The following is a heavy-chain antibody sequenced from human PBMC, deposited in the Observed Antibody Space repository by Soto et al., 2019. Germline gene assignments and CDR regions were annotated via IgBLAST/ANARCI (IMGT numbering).Heavy chain of an antibody. Sequence: QLQLQQSGPGLVKPSETLSLTCTVSGGSISDETHYWGCIRQPPGRGLEWIGTIYYTGFTYYNPSLKSRVTISVDTSKNQFSLNLNSVTAADTALYYCARTRRHDSGGPFDNWGQGTLVTVSS. V-gene: IGHV4-39*01. CDR1: GGSISDETHY. CDR3: ARTRRHDSGGPFDN. CDR2: IYYTGFT. J-gene: IGHJ4*02. D-gene: IGHD3-10*01.